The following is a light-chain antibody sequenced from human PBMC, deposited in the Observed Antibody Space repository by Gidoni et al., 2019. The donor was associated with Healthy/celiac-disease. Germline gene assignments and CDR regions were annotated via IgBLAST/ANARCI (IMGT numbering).Light chain of an antibody. J-gene: IGKJ1*01. CDR2: GAS. CDR3: QQYGSSRT. V-gene: IGKV3-20*01. Sequence: EIVLTQSPGTLSLSPGERATLSCRASQSVSSSYLAWYQQKPGQAPRLLIYGASSRATGIPDFTLTISRLEPEDFAVYYWQQYGSSRTFGQGTKVEIK. CDR1: QSVSSSY.